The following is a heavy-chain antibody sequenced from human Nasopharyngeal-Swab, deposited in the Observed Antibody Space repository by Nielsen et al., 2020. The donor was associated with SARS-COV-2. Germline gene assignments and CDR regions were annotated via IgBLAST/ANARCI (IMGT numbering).Heavy chain of an antibody. V-gene: IGHV3-49*01. CDR2: IRRKTYGGAP. J-gene: IGHJ3*02. D-gene: IGHD1-26*01. CDR3: ARSVGSFYGQGAFDI. Sequence: LKISCTTSGFTFGDYAMSWFRQAPGKGLEWVGFIRRKTYGGAPEYAASVKGRFTISRDGAESIAYLQMNSLETEDTGVYYCARSVGSFYGQGAFDIWGQGTMVTVSS. CDR1: GFTFGDYA.